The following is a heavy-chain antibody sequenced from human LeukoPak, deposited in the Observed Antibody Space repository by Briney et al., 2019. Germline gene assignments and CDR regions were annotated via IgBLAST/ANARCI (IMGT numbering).Heavy chain of an antibody. Sequence: GGSLRLSCAASGFTFSNYWMHWVRQAPGEALMWVSRIKSDGSSTTYADSVKGRFTISRDNAKNTLYLQMNSLRAEDTAVYYCSRDSLSSCGGDCYSGLDVWGQGTTVAVSS. CDR3: SRDSLSSCGGDCYSGLDV. J-gene: IGHJ6*02. CDR2: IKSDGSST. CDR1: GFTFSNYW. V-gene: IGHV3-74*01. D-gene: IGHD2-21*02.